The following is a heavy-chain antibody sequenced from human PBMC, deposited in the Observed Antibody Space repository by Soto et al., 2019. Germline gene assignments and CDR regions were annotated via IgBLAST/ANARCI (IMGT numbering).Heavy chain of an antibody. Sequence: QVQLQQWGAGLLKPSETLSLTCAVYGGSFSGYYWSWIRQPPGKGLEWIGEINHSGSTNYNPSLKSRATISVDTSKNQCSRKLSSVTAADTAVYYCARVSGIYDDGMDVWGQGTTVTVSS. J-gene: IGHJ6*02. D-gene: IGHD3-10*01. CDR3: ARVSGIYDDGMDV. CDR2: INHSGST. V-gene: IGHV4-34*01. CDR1: GGSFSGYY.